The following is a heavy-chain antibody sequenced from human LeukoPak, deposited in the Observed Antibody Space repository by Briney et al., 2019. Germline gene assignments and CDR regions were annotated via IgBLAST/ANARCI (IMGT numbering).Heavy chain of an antibody. Sequence: ASVKVSCKASGYTFTSYGISWVRQAPGQGLEWMGWTSAYNGNTNYAQKLQGRVTMTTDTSTSTAYMELRSLRSDDTAVYYCARGYYDSSVAGVDYWGQGTLVTVSS. CDR2: TSAYNGNT. V-gene: IGHV1-18*01. D-gene: IGHD3-22*01. CDR1: GYTFTSYG. CDR3: ARGYYDSSVAGVDY. J-gene: IGHJ4*02.